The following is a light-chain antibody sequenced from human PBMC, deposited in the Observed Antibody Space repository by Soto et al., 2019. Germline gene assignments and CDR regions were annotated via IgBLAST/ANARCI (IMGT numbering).Light chain of an antibody. CDR3: NSYTSKSTGV. CDR2: EVS. CDR1: SSDVCGYNY. J-gene: IGLJ1*01. V-gene: IGLV2-14*01. Sequence: QSALTQPASVSGSPGQSITISCTGTSSDVCGYNYVSWYQQHPGKAPKLIIYEVSNRPSGVSNRFSGSKSGNTASLTISWLQAEDEADYYCNSYTSKSTGVFGTGTKLTVL.